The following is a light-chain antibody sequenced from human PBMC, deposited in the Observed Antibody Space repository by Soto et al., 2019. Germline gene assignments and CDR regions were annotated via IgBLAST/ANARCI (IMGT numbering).Light chain of an antibody. V-gene: IGKV3-15*01. Sequence: EIVMTQSPATLSVSPGETATLSCSASQSVSSNLAWYQQKPGQAPRLLIYAASTRATDIPARFSGSGSGTEFTLTISSLQSEDFAIYFCQQYNNWPITCGQGTRREIK. CDR2: AAS. J-gene: IGKJ5*01. CDR1: QSVSSN. CDR3: QQYNNWPIT.